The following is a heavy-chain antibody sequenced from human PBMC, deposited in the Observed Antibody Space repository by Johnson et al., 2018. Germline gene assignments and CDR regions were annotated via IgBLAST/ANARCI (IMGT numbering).Heavy chain of an antibody. Sequence: QVQLVQSGAEVKKPGSSVKVSCKASGGTFSSYAISWVRQAPGQGLEWMGGIIPIFGTANYAQKFQGRVTITADESTSTAYMELSSLRSEDTAVYYCARVPPSAAGPYYYYGMDVWGQGTTVTVSS. CDR3: ARVPPSAAGPYYYYGMDV. J-gene: IGHJ6*02. CDR1: GGTFSSYA. CDR2: IIPIFGTA. V-gene: IGHV1-69*01. D-gene: IGHD6-13*01.